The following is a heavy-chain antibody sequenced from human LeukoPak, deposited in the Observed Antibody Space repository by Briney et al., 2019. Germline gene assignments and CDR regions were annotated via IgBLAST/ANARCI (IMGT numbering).Heavy chain of an antibody. Sequence: GASVKVSFTASGYTFTGYYMHWVRQAPGQGLEWMGWINPNSGGTNYAQKFQGRVTMTKDTSISTAYMELSRVRSDDTALYYCARFSDSWNYDYWGQGTLVTVSS. J-gene: IGHJ4*02. CDR3: ARFSDSWNYDY. D-gene: IGHD1-7*01. CDR1: GYTFTGYY. V-gene: IGHV1-2*02. CDR2: INPNSGGT.